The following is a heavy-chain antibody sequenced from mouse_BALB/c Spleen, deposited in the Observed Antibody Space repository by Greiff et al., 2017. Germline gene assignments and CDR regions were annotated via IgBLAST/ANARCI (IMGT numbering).Heavy chain of an antibody. D-gene: IGHD2-3*01. CDR3: TRDDGYLYYAMDY. Sequence: VQLQQSGAELVKPGASVKLSCKASGYTFTSYYMYWVKQRPGQGLEWIGEINPSNGGTNFNEKFKSKATLTVDKSSSTAYMQLSSLTSEDSAVYYCTRDDGYLYYAMDYWGQGTSVTVSS. CDR1: GYTFTSYY. CDR2: INPSNGGT. J-gene: IGHJ4*01. V-gene: IGHV1S81*02.